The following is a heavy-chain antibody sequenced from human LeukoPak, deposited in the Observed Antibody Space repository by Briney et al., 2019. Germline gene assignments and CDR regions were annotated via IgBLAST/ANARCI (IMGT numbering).Heavy chain of an antibody. V-gene: IGHV4-61*02. CDR2: LYSSGST. J-gene: IGHJ4*02. CDR1: GGSINSGNYH. CDR3: AKLRDGYNKYYFDY. D-gene: IGHD5-24*01. Sequence: PSETLSLTCTVSGGSINSGNYHWSWIRQPAGKGLEWIGRLYSSGSTKYNPSLKSRVTISGDTSDNQISLELSSVTAADTAVYYCAKLRDGYNKYYFDYWGQGTLVTVSS.